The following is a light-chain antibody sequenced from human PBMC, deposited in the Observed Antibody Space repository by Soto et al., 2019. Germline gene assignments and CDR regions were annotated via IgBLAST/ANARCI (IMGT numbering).Light chain of an antibody. J-gene: IGKJ2*01. V-gene: IGKV3-15*01. CDR3: QQYNNVPPYT. Sequence: EIVMTQSPATLSVSPGERATLSCRASQSVSSNLAWYQQKPGHAPRLLIYGASTRATGIPARFSGSGSGTEFTLTIGSLQSEDFADYYCQQYNNVPPYTFGQGTKLEIK. CDR1: QSVSSN. CDR2: GAS.